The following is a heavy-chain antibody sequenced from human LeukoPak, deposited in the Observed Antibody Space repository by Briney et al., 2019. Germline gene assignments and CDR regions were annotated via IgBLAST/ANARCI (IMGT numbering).Heavy chain of an antibody. CDR3: AKRMRLGELSLYNYYYYGMDV. J-gene: IGHJ6*04. CDR2: ISGSGGST. V-gene: IGHV3-23*01. D-gene: IGHD3-16*02. CDR1: GFTFSSYA. Sequence: GGSLRLSCAASGFTFSSYAMSWVRQAPGKGLEWVSAISGSGGSTYYADSVKGRFTISRDNSKNTLYLQMNSLRAEGTAVYYCAKRMRLGELSLYNYYYYGMDVWGKGTTVTVSS.